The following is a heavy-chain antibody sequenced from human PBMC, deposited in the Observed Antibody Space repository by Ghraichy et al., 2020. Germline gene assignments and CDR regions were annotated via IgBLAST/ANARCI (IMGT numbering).Heavy chain of an antibody. CDR2: IFYSGST. V-gene: IGHV4-61*01. J-gene: IGHJ4*02. D-gene: IGHD5-18*01. Sequence: SETLSLTCSVSGGSVNSGTYSWSWIRQPPGKGLEWIGYIFYSGSTNYNPSLKSRVTISVDTSKNQFSLRLSSVTAADTAVYFCARVRGYNYGLFDYFGQGTLVTVSS. CDR1: GGSVNSGTYS. CDR3: ARVRGYNYGLFDY.